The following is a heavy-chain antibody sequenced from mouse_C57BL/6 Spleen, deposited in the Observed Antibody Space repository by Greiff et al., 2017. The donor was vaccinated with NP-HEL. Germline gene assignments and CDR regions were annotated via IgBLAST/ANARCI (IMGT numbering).Heavy chain of an antibody. D-gene: IGHD2-4*01. CDR1: GFSFNTYA. V-gene: IGHV10-1*01. CDR2: IRSKSNNYAT. Sequence: DVMLVESGGGLVQPKGSLKLSCAASGFSFNTYAMNWVRQAPGKGLEWVARIRSKSNNYATYYADSVKDRFTISRDDSESMLYLQMNNLKTEDTAMYYCVRQGNYDDFPGYGMDYWGQGTSVTVSS. J-gene: IGHJ4*01. CDR3: VRQGNYDDFPGYGMDY.